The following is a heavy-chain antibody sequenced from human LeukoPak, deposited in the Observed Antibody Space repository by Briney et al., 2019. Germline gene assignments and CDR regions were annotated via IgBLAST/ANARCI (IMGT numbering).Heavy chain of an antibody. V-gene: IGHV1-69*13. CDR2: IIPIFGTA. CDR1: GGTFSSYA. Sequence: SVKVSCKASGGTFSSYAISWVRQAPGQGLEWMGGIIPIFGTANYAQKFQGRVTITADESTSTAYMELSSLRSDDTAVYYCARERPMVRGVTRNNWFDPWGQGTLVTVSS. J-gene: IGHJ5*02. D-gene: IGHD3-10*01. CDR3: ARERPMVRGVTRNNWFDP.